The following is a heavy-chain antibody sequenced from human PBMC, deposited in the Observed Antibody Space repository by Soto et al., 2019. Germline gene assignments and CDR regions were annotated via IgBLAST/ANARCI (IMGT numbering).Heavy chain of an antibody. CDR3: ARGDYDVWSGYPYYMDV. Sequence: EVQLVASGGGLVQPGGSLRLSCAASGFTFSSYAMHWVRQAPGKGLKYVSAVSSNGGSTYYANFVKGRFTISRYNSKNSLYLQRGSLRAEDMAEYYCARGDYDVWSGYPYYMDVWGKGTTVTVSS. V-gene: IGHV3-64*01. J-gene: IGHJ6*03. CDR1: GFTFSSYA. CDR2: VSSNGGST. D-gene: IGHD3-3*01.